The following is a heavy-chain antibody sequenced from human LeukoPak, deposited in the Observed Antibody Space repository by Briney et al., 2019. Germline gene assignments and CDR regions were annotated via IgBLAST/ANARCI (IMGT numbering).Heavy chain of an antibody. J-gene: IGHJ4*02. CDR1: GFTFSSYA. CDR2: VKSDGSRT. D-gene: IGHD2/OR15-2a*01. V-gene: IGHV3-74*01. Sequence: GGSLRLSCAASGFTFSSYAMHWVRQAPGKGLVWVSRVKSDGSRTSYADSVKGRFTISRDNARNTLYLQMNSLRAEDTAVYYCPREGFLGPVIGYLDYWGRGTPVTVSS. CDR3: PREGFLGPVIGYLDY.